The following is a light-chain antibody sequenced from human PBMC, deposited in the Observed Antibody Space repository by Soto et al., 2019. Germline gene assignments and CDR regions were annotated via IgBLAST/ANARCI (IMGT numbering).Light chain of an antibody. CDR1: QSVSSY. V-gene: IGKV3-20*01. CDR3: QQYGSSPWT. Sequence: EIVMTLSAATLPVSPRERATLSCMASQSVSSYLAWYQQKPGQAPRLLIYDASSRATGIPDRFSGSGSGTDFTLSISRLEPEDFAVYYCQQYGSSPWTFGQGTKVDIK. CDR2: DAS. J-gene: IGKJ1*01.